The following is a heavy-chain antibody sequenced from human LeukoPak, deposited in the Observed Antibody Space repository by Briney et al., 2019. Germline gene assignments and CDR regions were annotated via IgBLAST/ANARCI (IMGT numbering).Heavy chain of an antibody. Sequence: GGSLRLSCAASGFTFSSYSMNWVRQAPGKGLEWVSSISSSSSYIYYADSVKGRFTISRDNAKNSLYLQMNSLRAEDTAVYYCARGIVPPSAIWFGEPPNWFDPWGQGTLVTVSS. D-gene: IGHD3-10*01. CDR3: ARGIVPPSAIWFGEPPNWFDP. CDR1: GFTFSSYS. V-gene: IGHV3-21*01. CDR2: ISSSSSYI. J-gene: IGHJ5*02.